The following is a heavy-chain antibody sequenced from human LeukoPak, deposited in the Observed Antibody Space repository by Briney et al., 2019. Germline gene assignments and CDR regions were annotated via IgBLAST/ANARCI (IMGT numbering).Heavy chain of an antibody. Sequence: GESLKISCKGSGYSFTSYWIGWVRQIPGKGLEWMGIIYPGDSDPRYSPSFQGQVTISAHKSISTAFLQWRSLKASHTAMYYCARHQWVSSVDYWGQGTLVTVSS. D-gene: IGHD3-16*01. J-gene: IGHJ4*02. V-gene: IGHV5-51*01. CDR3: ARHQWVSSVDY. CDR2: IYPGDSDP. CDR1: GYSFTSYW.